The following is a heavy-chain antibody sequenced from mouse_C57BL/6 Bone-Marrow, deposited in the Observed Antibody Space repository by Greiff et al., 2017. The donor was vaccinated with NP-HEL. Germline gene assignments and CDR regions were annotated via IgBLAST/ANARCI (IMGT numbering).Heavy chain of an antibody. J-gene: IGHJ3*01. D-gene: IGHD4-1*01. Sequence: SVSLSFPASCFPFPCFVLSVLKQRNVQGLMWMGEIYPRSGKTDSNEKFKGKATLTADKSSSTAYMELRSLTSEDSAVYFCANNWGVFAYWGQGTLVTVSA. CDR3: ANNWGVFAY. V-gene: IGHV1-81*01. CDR2: IYPRSGKT. CDR1: CFPFPCFV.